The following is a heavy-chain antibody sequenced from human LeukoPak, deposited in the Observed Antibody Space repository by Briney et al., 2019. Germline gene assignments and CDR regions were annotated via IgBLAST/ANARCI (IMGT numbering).Heavy chain of an antibody. Sequence: PGGSLRLSCAASGFTFSSYGTHWVRQAPGKGLEWVAVISYDGSNKYYADSVKGRFTISRDNSKNTLYLQMNSLRAEDTAVYYCAKVRFGELLRGYFDYWGQGTLVTVSS. D-gene: IGHD3-10*01. J-gene: IGHJ4*02. CDR1: GFTFSSYG. CDR3: AKVRFGELLRGYFDY. CDR2: ISYDGSNK. V-gene: IGHV3-30*18.